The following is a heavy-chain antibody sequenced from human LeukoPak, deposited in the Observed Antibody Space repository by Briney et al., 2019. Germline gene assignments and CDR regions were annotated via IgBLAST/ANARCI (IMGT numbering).Heavy chain of an antibody. D-gene: IGHD3-10*01. CDR1: GYTFTSYD. V-gene: IGHV1-8*01. J-gene: IGHJ4*02. CDR3: ARGRNLMVRGVIFAY. CDR2: MNPNSGNT. Sequence: ASVKVSCKASGYTFTSYDINWVRQATGQGLEWMGWMNPNSGNTGYAQKFQGRVAMTRNSSISTAYMELSSLRSEDTAVYYCARGRNLMVRGVIFAYWGQGTLVTVSS.